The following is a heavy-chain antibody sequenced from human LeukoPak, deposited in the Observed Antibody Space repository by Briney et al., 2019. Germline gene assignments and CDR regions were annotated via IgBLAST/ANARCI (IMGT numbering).Heavy chain of an antibody. Sequence: PSETLSLTCSVSGDSTSSYYWSWIRQPAGKGLEWIGRIYTSGATKYSASLKSRVTISVDKSKSQLSLKLRSVTAADTAVYYCARDVGASNFDYWGQGTLVTVSS. CDR1: GDSTSSYY. CDR2: IYTSGAT. D-gene: IGHD1-26*01. CDR3: ARDVGASNFDY. J-gene: IGHJ4*02. V-gene: IGHV4-4*07.